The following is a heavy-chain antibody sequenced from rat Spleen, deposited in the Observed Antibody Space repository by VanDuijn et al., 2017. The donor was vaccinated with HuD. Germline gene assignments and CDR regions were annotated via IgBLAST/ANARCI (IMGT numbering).Heavy chain of an antibody. CDR1: DHSVTSSYR. Sequence: EVQLQESGPGLVKPSQSPSLTCSVTDHSVTSSYRWNWIRKFPGNKLEWMGFIDSPGSTTYKPSLKSRISITRDTSKIQFFLQVNSVTTEDTATYYCTRSVSGSSGFVYWGQGVMVTVSS. CDR3: TRSVSGSSGFVY. J-gene: IGHJ2*01. V-gene: IGHV3-3*01. CDR2: IDSPGST. D-gene: IGHD5-1*01.